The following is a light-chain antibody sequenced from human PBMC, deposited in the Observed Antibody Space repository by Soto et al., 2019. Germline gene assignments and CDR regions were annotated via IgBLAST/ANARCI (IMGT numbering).Light chain of an antibody. Sequence: NFLLTQPHSVSESPGQTVTISCTRSSGSIASNYVQWYQQRPGSAPTTVIYEDNQRPSGLPDRFSGSIDSSSNSASLAISGLKTEDEADYYCQSYDSSNHVVFGGGTKLTVL. J-gene: IGLJ2*01. CDR1: SGSIASNY. CDR2: EDN. CDR3: QSYDSSNHVV. V-gene: IGLV6-57*04.